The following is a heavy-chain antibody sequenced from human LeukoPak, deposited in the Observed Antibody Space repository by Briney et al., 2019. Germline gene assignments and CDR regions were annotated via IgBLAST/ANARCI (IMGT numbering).Heavy chain of an antibody. Sequence: GGSLRLSCAASGFTFSTYWMSWVRQAPGKGLEWVSSISSTGGTTYYADSVKGRFTISRDNSKSTLYLQMNSLRAEDTAVFYCAKDRVAAAGTFDYWGQGTLVTVSS. CDR2: ISSTGGTT. V-gene: IGHV3-23*01. J-gene: IGHJ4*02. CDR1: GFTFSTYW. D-gene: IGHD6-13*01. CDR3: AKDRVAAAGTFDY.